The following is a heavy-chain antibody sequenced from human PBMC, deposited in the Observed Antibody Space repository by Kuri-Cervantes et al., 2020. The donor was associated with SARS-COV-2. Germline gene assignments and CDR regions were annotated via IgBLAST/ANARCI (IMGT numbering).Heavy chain of an antibody. J-gene: IGHJ4*02. D-gene: IGHD4-17*01. CDR3: ARDQGDYGDYSAFDY. CDR2: IIPIFGTA. CDR1: GYTFTSYG. V-gene: IGHV1-69*13. Sequence: SVKVSCKASGYTFTSYGISWVRQAPGQGLEWMGGIIPIFGTANYAQKFQGRVTITADESTSTAYMELSSLRSEDTAVYYCARDQGDYGDYSAFDYWGQGTLVTVSS.